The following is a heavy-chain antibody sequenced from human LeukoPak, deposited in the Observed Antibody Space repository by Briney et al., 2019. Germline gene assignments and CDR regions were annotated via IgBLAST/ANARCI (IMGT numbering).Heavy chain of an antibody. CDR3: ARSIVVVPAAIDYYGMDV. CDR1: GFTFSGYW. J-gene: IGHJ6*02. D-gene: IGHD2-2*01. CDR2: IKKDESEK. V-gene: IGHV3-7*01. Sequence: GGSLRLSCAASGFTFSGYWMTWVRQAPGKGLEWVANIKKDESEKYYVDSVKGRFTSSRDNAKNSLYLQMNSLKVEDTAVYYCARSIVVVPAAIDYYGMDVWGQGTTVTVSS.